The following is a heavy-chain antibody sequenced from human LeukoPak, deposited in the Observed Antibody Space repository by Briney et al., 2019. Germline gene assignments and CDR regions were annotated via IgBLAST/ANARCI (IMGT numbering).Heavy chain of an antibody. Sequence: PGRSLRLSCAASGFTFSIYAMHWVRQAPGKGLEWVAVISYDGTNKYYADSVKGRFTISRDNSKNTLYLHMNSLTTEDTAVYYCARFAVYVDTAMVTAYYFDYWGQGTLVTVSS. CDR1: GFTFSIYA. CDR2: ISYDGTNK. D-gene: IGHD5-18*01. V-gene: IGHV3-30*04. CDR3: ARFAVYVDTAMVTAYYFDY. J-gene: IGHJ4*02.